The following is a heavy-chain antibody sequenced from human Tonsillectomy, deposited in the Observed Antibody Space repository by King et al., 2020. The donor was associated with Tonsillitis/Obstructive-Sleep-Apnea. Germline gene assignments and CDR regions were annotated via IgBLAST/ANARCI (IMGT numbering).Heavy chain of an antibody. Sequence: VQLQESGPGLVKPSQTLSLTCTVSCGSISSGVYYWSWIRQHPGKVLEWIGYIYYSGGHYYNPPPRNRVTISVDTSNNQFSRKLSPGTAAATAVDYCAGVTSGRPRYFDLWGRGSLVTVSS. CDR2: IYYSGGH. V-gene: IGHV4-31*03. CDR3: AGVTSGRPRYFDL. D-gene: IGHD1-20*01. J-gene: IGHJ2*01. CDR1: CGSISSGVYY.